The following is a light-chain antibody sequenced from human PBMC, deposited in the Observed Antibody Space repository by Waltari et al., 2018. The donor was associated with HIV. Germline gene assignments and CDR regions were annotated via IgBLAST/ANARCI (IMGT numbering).Light chain of an antibody. V-gene: IGLV1-40*01. CDR1: SSNIGAGYD. J-gene: IGLJ3*02. CDR3: QSYDSILSGSWV. Sequence: QSVLTQPPSVSGAPGQRVTISCTGSSSNIGAGYDVHWYQQLPGTAPKLLIYGTSNRPSGVPYRFSGSKSGTSASLAITGLQAEDEADYYCQSYDSILSGSWVFGGGTKLTVL. CDR2: GTS.